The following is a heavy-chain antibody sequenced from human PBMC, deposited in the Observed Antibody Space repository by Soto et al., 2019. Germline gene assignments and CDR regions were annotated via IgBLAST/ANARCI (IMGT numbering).Heavy chain of an antibody. D-gene: IGHD6-13*01. Sequence: GGSLRLSCAASGFTFSSYGMHWVRQAPGKGLEWVAVISYDGSNKYYADSVKGRFTISRDNSKNTLYLQMNSLRAEDTAVYYCAQEYSSRGDYYYYGMDVWGQGTTVTVSS. V-gene: IGHV3-30*18. J-gene: IGHJ6*02. CDR2: ISYDGSNK. CDR1: GFTFSSYG. CDR3: AQEYSSRGDYYYYGMDV.